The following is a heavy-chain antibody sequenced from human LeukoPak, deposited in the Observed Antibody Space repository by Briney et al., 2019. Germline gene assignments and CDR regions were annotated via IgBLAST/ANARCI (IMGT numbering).Heavy chain of an antibody. D-gene: IGHD2-2*01. J-gene: IGHJ6*03. Sequence: GASVKVSCKASGDTFSNYAISWVRQAPGQGLEWMGGIIPIFGTAKYAQKFQGRVTVTADTSTSTAYMELSSLRSEDTAVYYCAKEGWYQLLSYYYYYMDVWGKGTTVTISS. CDR3: AKEGWYQLLSYYYYYMDV. CDR2: IIPIFGTA. CDR1: GDTFSNYA. V-gene: IGHV1-69*06.